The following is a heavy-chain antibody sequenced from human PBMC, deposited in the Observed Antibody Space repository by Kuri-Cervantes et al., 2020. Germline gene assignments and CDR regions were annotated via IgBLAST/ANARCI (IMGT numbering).Heavy chain of an antibody. Sequence: SETLSLTCTVSAGAISPYFWNWIRQPAGQGLEWIGRISISGSPNYNPSLKSRVNVSLDNSKNQFSLQLTSVTPADTAVYYCATTSLLHYCNSFSCLNYKDVWGKGTTVTVSS. CDR2: ISISGSP. J-gene: IGHJ6*03. CDR3: ATTSLLHYCNSFSCLNYKDV. CDR1: AGAISPYF. V-gene: IGHV4-4*07. D-gene: IGHD2-2*01.